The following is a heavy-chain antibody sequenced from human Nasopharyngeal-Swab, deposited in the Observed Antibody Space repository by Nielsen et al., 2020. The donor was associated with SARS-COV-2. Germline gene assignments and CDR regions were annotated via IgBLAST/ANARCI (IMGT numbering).Heavy chain of an antibody. J-gene: IGHJ4*02. CDR3: ARDYYDNYDSDY. CDR1: GYTFTDYY. CDR2: INPDSGDT. V-gene: IGHV1-2*02. D-gene: IGHD3-22*01. Sequence: ASVNNPCTTSGYTFTDYYVHWLCQHPGQGLEWVGCINPDSGDTRYAQKFQGRVTVTRDRSRSTAYIELSRLRSDDTAVYYCARDYYDNYDSDYWGQGTLVTVSS.